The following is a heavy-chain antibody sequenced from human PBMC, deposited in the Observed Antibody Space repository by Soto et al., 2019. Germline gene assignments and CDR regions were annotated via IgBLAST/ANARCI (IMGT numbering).Heavy chain of an antibody. V-gene: IGHV4-38-2*02. Sequence: PSETLSLTCSVSGYSISSGYYWGWIRQPPGKGLEWIGSIYHSGSTYYNPSLKSRVTISVDTSKNQFSLKLSSVTAADTAVYYCARGGGGWHEGFDYWGQGTLVTVPQ. CDR2: IYHSGST. CDR3: ARGGGGWHEGFDY. J-gene: IGHJ4*02. D-gene: IGHD6-19*01. CDR1: GYSISSGYY.